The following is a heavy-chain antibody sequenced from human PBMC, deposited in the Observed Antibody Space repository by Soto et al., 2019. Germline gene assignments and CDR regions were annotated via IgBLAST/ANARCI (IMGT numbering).Heavy chain of an antibody. Sequence: LRLSCAASGFTFTDYFMTWIRQSPGNGLVWGACISISRTYTYYADSVKGRFPISRDDATDSLYLQMNSLRADDTAVYFCARGRVHCGNDFSGQGSMVTVSS. D-gene: IGHD2-21*01. CDR2: ISISRTYT. J-gene: IGHJ4*02. V-gene: IGHV3-11*06. CDR1: GFTFTDYF. CDR3: ARGRVHCGNDF.